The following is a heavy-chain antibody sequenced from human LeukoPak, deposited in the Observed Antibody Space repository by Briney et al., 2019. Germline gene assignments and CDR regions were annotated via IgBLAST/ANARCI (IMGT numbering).Heavy chain of an antibody. V-gene: IGHV4-61*01. CDR1: GGSVSSGSYY. D-gene: IGHD6-6*01. CDR2: IYYSGST. CDR3: ARAKYGSSWYFDY. J-gene: IGHJ4*02. Sequence: PSETLSLTCTVSGGSVSSGSYYWSWIRQPPGKGLQWIGYIYYSGSTNYNPSLKSRVTISVDTSKNQFSLQLNSVTAADTAVYYCARAKYGSSWYFDYWGQGTLVTVSS.